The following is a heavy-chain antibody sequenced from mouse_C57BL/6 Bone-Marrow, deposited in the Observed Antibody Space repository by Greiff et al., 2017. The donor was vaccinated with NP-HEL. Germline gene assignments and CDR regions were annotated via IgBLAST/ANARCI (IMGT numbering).Heavy chain of an antibody. V-gene: IGHV1-62-3*01. D-gene: IGHD1-1*01. CDR2: IDPNSGGT. CDR1: GYTFTSYW. J-gene: IGHJ2*01. Sequence: VQLQQPGAELVKPGASVKLSCKASGYTFTSYWMHWVKQRPGRGLEWIGRIDPNSGGTKYNEKFKSKATLTAVTSASTAYMELSSLTNEDSAVYYCYGSFFDYWGQGTTLTVSS. CDR3: YGSFFDY.